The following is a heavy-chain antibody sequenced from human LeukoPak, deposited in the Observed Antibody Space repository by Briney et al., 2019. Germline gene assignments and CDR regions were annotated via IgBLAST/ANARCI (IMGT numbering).Heavy chain of an antibody. D-gene: IGHD6-19*01. Sequence: ASVKVSCKASGYTFTGYYMHWVRQAPGQGLEWMGWINPKTGGTTYAQKFQGWVTMTRDTSINTAYMDLSRLRSDDTAIYYCAREGIAVAGDPDDNYYGMDVWGQGTTVTVSS. CDR2: INPKTGGT. J-gene: IGHJ6*02. CDR1: GYTFTGYY. CDR3: AREGIAVAGDPDDNYYGMDV. V-gene: IGHV1-2*04.